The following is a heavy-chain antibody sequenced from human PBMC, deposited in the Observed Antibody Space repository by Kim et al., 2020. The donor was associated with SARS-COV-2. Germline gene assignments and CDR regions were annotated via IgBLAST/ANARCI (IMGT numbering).Heavy chain of an antibody. V-gene: IGHV3-23*01. Sequence: GGSLRLSCVASGFTFSSHAMTWVRQVPGKGLEWVATISYAVGRTFYADSVKGRFTISRDNSKNTLYLQMNNLRAEDTAVYYCAKDGYGSGSYYTLNFDCWGQGTLVTVSS. CDR3: AKDGYGSGSYYTLNFDC. D-gene: IGHD3-10*01. CDR2: ISYAVGRT. J-gene: IGHJ4*02. CDR1: GFTFSSHA.